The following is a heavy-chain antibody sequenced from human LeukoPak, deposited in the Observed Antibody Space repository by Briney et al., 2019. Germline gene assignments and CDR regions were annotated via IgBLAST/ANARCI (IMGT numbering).Heavy chain of an antibody. CDR1: GFTFSGYG. Sequence: GGSLRLSCAASGFTFSGYGIHWVRQAPGKGLEWVAVISYDGSNKNYADSVKGRFIISRDNSKNTLYLQMNSLRAEDTAVYYCARDYDEDYWGQGTLVTVSS. CDR2: ISYDGSNK. D-gene: IGHD5-12*01. J-gene: IGHJ4*02. V-gene: IGHV3-30*03. CDR3: ARDYDEDY.